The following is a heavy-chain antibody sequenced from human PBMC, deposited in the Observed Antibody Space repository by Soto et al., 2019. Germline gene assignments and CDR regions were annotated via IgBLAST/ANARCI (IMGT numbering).Heavy chain of an antibody. CDR1: GFTFSTYS. CDR2: ISGSGNYT. Sequence: PGGSLRLFCAASGFTFSTYSMNWVRQAPGKGLEWVSSISGSGNYTHYADFLRGRFTISRDNAKTSLYLQMNSLRAEDTAVYYCAREGINNYNEYYFDSWGQGTVVTVSS. J-gene: IGHJ4*02. CDR3: AREGINNYNEYYFDS. V-gene: IGHV3-21*01. D-gene: IGHD4-4*01.